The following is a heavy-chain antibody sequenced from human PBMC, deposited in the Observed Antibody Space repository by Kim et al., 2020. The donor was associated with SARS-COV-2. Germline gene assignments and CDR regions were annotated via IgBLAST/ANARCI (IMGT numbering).Heavy chain of an antibody. J-gene: IGHJ4*02. CDR1: GGSISGSGFYY. V-gene: IGHV4-39*01. Sequence: SETLSLTCTVSGGSISGSGFYYWLWIRQPPGKGLEWIGSVYYDGCTNYSPSLRSRVTISVDSSRDQFSLRLTSMTAADTGFYYCARRDPYSSRLWGQGTL. D-gene: IGHD4-4*01. CDR2: VYYDGCT. CDR3: ARRDPYSSRL.